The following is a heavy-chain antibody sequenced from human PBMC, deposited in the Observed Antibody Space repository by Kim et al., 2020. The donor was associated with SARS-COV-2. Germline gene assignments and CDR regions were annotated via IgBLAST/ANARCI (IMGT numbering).Heavy chain of an antibody. Sequence: GRFILSRDNSKHTLYLQMNSLRAEDTAVYYCAKDSGYSGYDAKYNWFDPWGQGTLVTVSS. J-gene: IGHJ5*02. V-gene: IGHV3-23*01. CDR3: AKDSGYSGYDAKYNWFDP. D-gene: IGHD5-12*01.